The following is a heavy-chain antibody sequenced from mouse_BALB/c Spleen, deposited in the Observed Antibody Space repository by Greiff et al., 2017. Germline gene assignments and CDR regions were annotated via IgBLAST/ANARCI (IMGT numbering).Heavy chain of an antibody. D-gene: IGHD1-1*01. CDR3: TRDYYGSSYGYFDV. CDR1: GYTFTSYT. CDR2: INPSSGYT. V-gene: IGHV1-4*01. J-gene: IGHJ1*01. Sequence: VQLQQSGAELARPGASVKMSCKASGYTFTSYTMHWVKQRPGQGLEWIGYINPSSGYTNYNQKFKDKATLTADKSSSTAYMQLSSLTSEDSAVYYCTRDYYGSSYGYFDVWGAGTTVTVSS.